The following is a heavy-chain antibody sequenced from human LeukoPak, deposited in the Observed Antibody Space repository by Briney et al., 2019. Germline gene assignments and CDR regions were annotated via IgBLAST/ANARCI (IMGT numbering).Heavy chain of an antibody. CDR3: AKGDYGDYGLSDLVY. CDR1: GFTFSSYA. Sequence: GGSLRLSCAASGFTFSSYAMSWVRQAPGKGLEWVSAIRGSGGSTYYADSVKGRFTISRDNSKNTLYLQMNSLRAEDTAVYYCAKGDYGDYGLSDLVYWGQGTLVTVSS. V-gene: IGHV3-23*01. CDR2: IRGSGGST. J-gene: IGHJ4*02. D-gene: IGHD4-17*01.